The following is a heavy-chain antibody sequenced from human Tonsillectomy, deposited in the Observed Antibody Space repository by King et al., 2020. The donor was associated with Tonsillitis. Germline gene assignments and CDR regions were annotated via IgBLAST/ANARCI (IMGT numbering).Heavy chain of an antibody. V-gene: IGHV3-53*01. CDR3: ARDLMGATAGFGY. CDR1: GFTVSSNY. J-gene: IGHJ4*02. D-gene: IGHD1-26*01. Sequence: VQLVESGGGLIQPGGSLRLSCAASGFTVSSNYMTWVRQAPGKGLEWVSVIYSGGSTYYADHVKGRFTISRDNSKNTLYLQMNSLRAEDTAVYYCARDLMGATAGFGYWGQGTLVTVSS. CDR2: IYSGGST.